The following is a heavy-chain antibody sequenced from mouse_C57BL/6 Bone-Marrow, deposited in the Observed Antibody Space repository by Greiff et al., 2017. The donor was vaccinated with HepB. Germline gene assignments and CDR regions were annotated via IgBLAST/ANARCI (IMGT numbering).Heavy chain of an antibody. J-gene: IGHJ2*01. Sequence: VQLQQPGAELVMPGASVKLSCKASGYTFTSYWMHWVKQRPGQGLEWIGEIDPSDSYTNYNQKFKGKSTLTVDKSSSTAYMQLSSLTSEDSAVYYCARERIYSYGSSYYFDYWGQGTTLTVSS. CDR3: ARERIYSYGSSYYFDY. CDR1: GYTFTSYW. V-gene: IGHV1-69*01. CDR2: IDPSDSYT. D-gene: IGHD1-1*01.